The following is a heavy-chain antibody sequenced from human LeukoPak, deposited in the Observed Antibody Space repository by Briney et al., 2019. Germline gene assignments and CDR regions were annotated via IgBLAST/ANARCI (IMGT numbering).Heavy chain of an antibody. CDR3: AKGTHYDSSGLMDS. V-gene: IGHV3-23*01. J-gene: IGHJ4*02. CDR2: ISGGGGST. D-gene: IGHD3-22*01. CDR1: GFSFSSHA. Sequence: PGGSLRLSCAASGFSFSSHAMDWVRQTPGKGLEWFSTISGGGGSTYYADSVKGRFTISRDNSKNTLYLQMNSLRAEDTAVYYCAKGTHYDSSGLMDSWGQGTLVTVYS.